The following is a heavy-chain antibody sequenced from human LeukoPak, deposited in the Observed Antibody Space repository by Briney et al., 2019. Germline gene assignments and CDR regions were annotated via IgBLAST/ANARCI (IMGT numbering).Heavy chain of an antibody. CDR1: GGSISSSSYY. CDR3: ARGEDIVVVPAAALSNWFDP. D-gene: IGHD2-2*01. CDR2: IYYSGST. V-gene: IGHV4-39*07. Sequence: PSETLSLTCTVSGGSISSSSYYWGWIRQPPGKGLEWIGSIYYSGSTYYNPSLKSRVTISVDTSKNQFSLKLSSVTAADTAVYYCARGEDIVVVPAAALSNWFDPWGQGTLVTVSS. J-gene: IGHJ5*02.